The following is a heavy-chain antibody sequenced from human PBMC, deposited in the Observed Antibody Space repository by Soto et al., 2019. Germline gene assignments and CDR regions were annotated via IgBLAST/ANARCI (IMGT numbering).Heavy chain of an antibody. CDR1: GGSVSSNTYD. D-gene: IGHD4-17*01. CDR3: ARTTAVPNTLRSRYFFDY. Sequence: AETLCLTCSFSGGSVSSNTYDWSWIRQPPGKRLEWIGYVYYSGTTNYNPSLKSRVTISVDLSKNQFSLRLSSVTTADTALYYCARTTAVPNTLRSRYFFDYWGQGTLVTVSS. V-gene: IGHV4-61*01. J-gene: IGHJ4*02. CDR2: VYYSGTT.